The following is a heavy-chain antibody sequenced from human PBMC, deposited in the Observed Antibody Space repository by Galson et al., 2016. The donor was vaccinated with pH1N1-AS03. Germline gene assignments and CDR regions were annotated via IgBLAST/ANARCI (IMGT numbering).Heavy chain of an antibody. D-gene: IGHD1-26*01. CDR3: ARSIVGRFTYYLDK. CDR2: INGEGSST. V-gene: IGHV3-74*01. CDR1: GFTFTTYW. J-gene: IGHJ4*02. Sequence: SLRLSCAASGFTFTTYWMHWVRQAPGRGLVWVSSINGEGSSTRGTDSVKGRFFISRDNAKNTVYLQMNSLRVEDTAVYYCARSIVGRFTYYLDKWGQGTLVTVSS.